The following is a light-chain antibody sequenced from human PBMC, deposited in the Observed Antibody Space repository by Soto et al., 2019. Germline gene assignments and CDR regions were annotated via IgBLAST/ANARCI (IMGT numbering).Light chain of an antibody. CDR2: VAS. CDR1: QTINSH. V-gene: IGKV1-39*01. Sequence: DLQMTQSPSSLSASVGDRVTITCRARQTINSHLSWYQQKPGKAPKLLIYVASSLQSGVPSRFSGIGSGTDFTLTISSLQPEDFATYYCQQTYSSLRTFGQGTKVEIK. J-gene: IGKJ1*01. CDR3: QQTYSSLRT.